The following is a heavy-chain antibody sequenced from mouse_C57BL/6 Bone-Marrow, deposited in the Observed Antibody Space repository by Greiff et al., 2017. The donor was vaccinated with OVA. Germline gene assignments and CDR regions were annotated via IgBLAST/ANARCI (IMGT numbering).Heavy chain of an antibody. V-gene: IGHV14-1*01. J-gene: IGHJ3*01. Sequence: EVQLQQSGAELVRPGASVKLSCTASGFNIKDYYMHWVKQRPEQGLEWIGRIDPEDGDTEYAPKFQGKATMTADTSSNTAYLQLSSLTSEDTAVYYCTTFITTVSSFAYWGQGTLVTVSA. CDR2: IDPEDGDT. CDR1: GFNIKDYY. CDR3: TTFITTVSSFAY. D-gene: IGHD1-1*01.